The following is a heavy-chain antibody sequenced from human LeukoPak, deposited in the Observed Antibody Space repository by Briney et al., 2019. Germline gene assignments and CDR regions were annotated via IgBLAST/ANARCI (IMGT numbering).Heavy chain of an antibody. CDR1: GGSISSESY. CDR2: IYYSGRT. D-gene: IGHD3-22*01. Sequence: SETLSLTCAVSGGSISSESYWGWIRQPPGKGLEWIGNIYYSGRTYYNPSLKSRVTISLNTSKNQFSLKLSSVTAADTAVYYCARDLHYDSSGYYYAFDIWGQGTMVTVSS. CDR3: ARDLHYDSSGYYYAFDI. J-gene: IGHJ3*02. V-gene: IGHV4-39*07.